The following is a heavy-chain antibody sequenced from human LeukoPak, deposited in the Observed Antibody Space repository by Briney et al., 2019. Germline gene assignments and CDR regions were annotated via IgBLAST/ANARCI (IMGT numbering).Heavy chain of an antibody. CDR2: INHSGST. CDR1: GGSFSGYY. CDR3: ASTITAARRFWFDP. J-gene: IGHJ5*02. V-gene: IGHV4-34*01. D-gene: IGHD2-2*01. Sequence: SETLSLTCAVYGGSFSGYYWSWIRQPPGKGLEWIGEINHSGSTNYNPSLKSRVTISVDTSENQFSLKLSSVTAADTAVSYCASTITAARRFWFDPWGQGTLVTVSS.